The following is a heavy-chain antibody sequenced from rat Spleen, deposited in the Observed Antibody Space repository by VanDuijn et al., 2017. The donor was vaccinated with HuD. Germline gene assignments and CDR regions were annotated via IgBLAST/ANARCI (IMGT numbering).Heavy chain of an antibody. V-gene: IGHV5S23*01. J-gene: IGHJ2*01. Sequence: EVQLVESGGGLVQPGRSLKLSCVVSGFTFSRSAMAWVRQAPTKGLEWVASISTGGGYTYYRDSVKGRFTVSRDNAQSTVYLQMNSLRSEDTATYYCGRIIYTLDYWGQGVMVTVSS. CDR2: ISTGGGYT. CDR1: GFTFSRSA. CDR3: GRIIYTLDY. D-gene: IGHD1-2*01.